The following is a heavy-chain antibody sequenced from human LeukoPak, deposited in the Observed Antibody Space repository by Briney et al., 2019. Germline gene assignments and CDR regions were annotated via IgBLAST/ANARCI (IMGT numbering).Heavy chain of an antibody. CDR3: NPRRSTSLRAFDI. J-gene: IGHJ3*02. Sequence: HSGGSLRLSCAASGFTFSSYGMNWVRQAPGKGLEWVSTISGSGTSTYYADSVKGRFTISRDNSKNTLYLQMNSLRAEDTAVYYCNPRRSTSLRAFDIWGQGTMVTVSS. D-gene: IGHD2-2*01. V-gene: IGHV3-23*01. CDR1: GFTFSSYG. CDR2: ISGSGTST.